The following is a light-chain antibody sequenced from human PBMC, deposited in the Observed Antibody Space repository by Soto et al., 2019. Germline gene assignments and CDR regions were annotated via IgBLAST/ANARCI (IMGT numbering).Light chain of an antibody. J-gene: IGKJ5*01. CDR3: QEYNSYPVS. CDR1: QSIGTW. Sequence: DIQVTQSPATLSAFVGDRVTISCRARQSIGTWLAWYQQKPGKAPKLLIYDASTLESGVPSRFSGSGSGTEFTLTISSPQPEDVATYYCQEYNSYPVSFGQGTRL. V-gene: IGKV1-5*01. CDR2: DAS.